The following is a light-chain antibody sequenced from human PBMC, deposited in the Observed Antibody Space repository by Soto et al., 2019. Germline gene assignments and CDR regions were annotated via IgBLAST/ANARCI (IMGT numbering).Light chain of an antibody. V-gene: IGKV1-13*02. CDR3: QHFNSFPPS. J-gene: IGKJ4*01. CDR2: DAS. Sequence: AIQLTQSPSSMSASVGDRVTIACRSSQVISSALAWYQQKPGKAPKLLIYDASSLESGVPSRFSGSGSGTDFTLTISTLQPEDFAAYYCQHFNSFPPSFGGGTKVEI. CDR1: QVISSA.